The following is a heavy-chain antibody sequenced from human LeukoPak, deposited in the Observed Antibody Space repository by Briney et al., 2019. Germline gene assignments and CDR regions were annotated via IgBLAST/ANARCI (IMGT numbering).Heavy chain of an antibody. CDR3: ATDWKNMVRGQGGWFDP. D-gene: IGHD3-10*01. J-gene: IGHJ5*02. CDR2: FDPEDGET. Sequence: ASVKVSCKVSGYTLTELSMHWVRQAPGRGLEWMGGFDPEDGETIYAQKFQGRVTMTEDTSTDTAYMELSSLRSEDTAVYYCATDWKNMVRGQGGWFDPWGQGTLVTVSS. CDR1: GYTLTELS. V-gene: IGHV1-24*01.